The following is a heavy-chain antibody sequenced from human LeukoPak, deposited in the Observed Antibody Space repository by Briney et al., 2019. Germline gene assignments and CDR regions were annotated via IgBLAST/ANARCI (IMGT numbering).Heavy chain of an antibody. CDR3: ARRVAVPGSYYFDY. D-gene: IGHD2-2*01. Sequence: SETLSLTCTVSGGSISSYYWTWIRQPPGKGLEWIGFIYYSGTTKYNPSLESRVTLSLDTSKHQFSLRLNSVTAADTAVYYCARRVAVPGSYYFDYWSQGTLVTVSS. V-gene: IGHV4-59*08. CDR1: GGSISSYY. CDR2: IYYSGTT. J-gene: IGHJ4*02.